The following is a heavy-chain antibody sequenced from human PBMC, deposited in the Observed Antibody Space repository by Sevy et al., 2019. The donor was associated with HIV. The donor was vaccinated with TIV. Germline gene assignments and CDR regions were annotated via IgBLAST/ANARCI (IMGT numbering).Heavy chain of an antibody. D-gene: IGHD3-22*01. V-gene: IGHV3-21*01. CDR2: ISSSSSYI. CDR3: ARGQTRITMIVVAAYFGY. Sequence: GGSLRLSCAASGFTFSSYSMSWVRQAPGKGLEWVSSISSSSSYIYYADSVKGRFTISRDNAKNSLYLQMNSLRAEDTAVYYCARGQTRITMIVVAAYFGYWGQGTLVTVSS. J-gene: IGHJ4*02. CDR1: GFTFSSYS.